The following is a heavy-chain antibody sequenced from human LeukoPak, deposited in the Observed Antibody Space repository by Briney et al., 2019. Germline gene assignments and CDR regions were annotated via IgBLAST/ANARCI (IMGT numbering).Heavy chain of an antibody. D-gene: IGHD5-18*01. CDR3: TRLRNYGYDF. V-gene: IGHV3-72*01. CDR1: GLTLGGYY. Sequence: GGSLRLSCAASGLTLGGYYMDWVRQAAGKGLEWVGRIRNEANRYTTEYAASVKGRFTISRDDSKNSLYLQMNSLKTEDTAVYYCTRLRNYGYDFWGQGTLVTVSS. J-gene: IGHJ4*02. CDR2: IRNEANRYTT.